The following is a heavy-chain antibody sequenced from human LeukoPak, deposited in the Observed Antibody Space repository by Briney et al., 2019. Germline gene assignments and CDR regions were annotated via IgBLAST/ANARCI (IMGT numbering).Heavy chain of an antibody. CDR2: ISSSSSAI. CDR1: GFTFSSDS. CDR3: AKDSYSKGDF. D-gene: IGHD6-13*01. V-gene: IGHV3-48*01. J-gene: IGHJ4*02. Sequence: PGGSLRLSCAASGFTFSSDSMSWVRQAPGKGLEWVSYISSSSSAIYYADSVKGRFTISRDNAKNSLYLQMNSLRAEDTAVYYCAKDSYSKGDFWGQGVLVTVSS.